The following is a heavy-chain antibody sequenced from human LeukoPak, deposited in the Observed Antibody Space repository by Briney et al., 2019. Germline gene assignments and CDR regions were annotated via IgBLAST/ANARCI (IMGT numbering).Heavy chain of an antibody. CDR2: IYTSGST. J-gene: IGHJ3*02. CDR3: ARTDHSGYYHGDHDAFDI. Sequence: SETLSLTCTVSGGSISSYYWSWIRQPAGKGLEWIGRIYTSGSTNYNPSLKSRVTMSVDTSKNQFSLKLSSVTAADTAVYYCARTDHSGYYHGDHDAFDIWGQGTMVTVSS. CDR1: GGSISSYY. D-gene: IGHD3-22*01. V-gene: IGHV4-4*07.